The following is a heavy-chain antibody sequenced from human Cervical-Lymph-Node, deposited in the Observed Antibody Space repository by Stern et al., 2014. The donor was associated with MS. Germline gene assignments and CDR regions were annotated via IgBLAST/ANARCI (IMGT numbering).Heavy chain of an antibody. CDR2: IDSDGSGT. J-gene: IGHJ2*01. CDR3: ARAPYYYDTSGYSYSYFDL. Sequence: EVQLVESGGGLVQPGGSLRLSCAASGFTFSSYWMHWVRQAPGKGLVWVSRIDSDGSGTTYADSVKARFTISRDNAKNTLYQQMNSLRAEDTAVYYCARAPYYYDTSGYSYSYFDLWGRGTLVTVSS. D-gene: IGHD3-22*01. V-gene: IGHV3-74*02. CDR1: GFTFSSYW.